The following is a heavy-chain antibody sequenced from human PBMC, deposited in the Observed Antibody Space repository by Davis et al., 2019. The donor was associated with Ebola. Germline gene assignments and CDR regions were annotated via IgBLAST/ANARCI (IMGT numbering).Heavy chain of an antibody. Sequence: MPSETLSLTCNVPGDSISTYYWSWIRQPPGKGPEWIGKFYYSVGTNYNPSLKSRVTISIDTSKNQFSLKPSSVTAADTAVYYCARTTKTNVEDSGLGYNFFDSWGQGTLVSVSS. J-gene: IGHJ5*01. CDR1: GDSISTYY. CDR2: FYYSVGT. D-gene: IGHD5-18*01. CDR3: ARTTKTNVEDSGLGYNFFDS. V-gene: IGHV4-59*08.